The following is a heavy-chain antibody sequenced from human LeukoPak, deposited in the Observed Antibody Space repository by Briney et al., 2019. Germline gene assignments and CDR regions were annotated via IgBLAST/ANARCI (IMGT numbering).Heavy chain of an antibody. CDR3: AKRSGYTTGWFFDF. CDR2: ISGSGDNT. J-gene: IGHJ4*02. Sequence: PGGSLRLSCAASGFSFSSYAMRWVRQAPGKGLEGVSSISGSGDNTYYAESVKGRFTISRDNSMNTLCPQMNSLRAEDTAVFYCAKRSGYTTGWFFDFWGQGTLVTVSS. D-gene: IGHD6-19*01. V-gene: IGHV3-23*01. CDR1: GFSFSSYA.